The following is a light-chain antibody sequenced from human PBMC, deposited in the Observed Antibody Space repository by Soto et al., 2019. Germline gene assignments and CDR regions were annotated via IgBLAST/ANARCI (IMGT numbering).Light chain of an antibody. CDR3: LQNYRSPWA. V-gene: IGKV1-6*01. J-gene: IGKJ1*01. CDR1: QAIGND. CDR2: AAS. Sequence: AIQMTQSPSSLSASVGDRVTITCRASQAIGNDLGWYQQIPGKAPKLLIYAASRLHSGIPSKLSGSGSGSDFSLTISCLQPEGFASYYCLQNYRSPWAFGQGTKVE.